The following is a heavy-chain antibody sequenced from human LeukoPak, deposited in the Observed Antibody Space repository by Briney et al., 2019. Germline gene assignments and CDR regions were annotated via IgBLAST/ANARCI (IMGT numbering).Heavy chain of an antibody. CDR3: ARDPEGRSYYYGMDV. J-gene: IGHJ6*02. CDR2: IYSGGST. CDR1: GFTVSSNY. Sequence: GGSLRLSCAASGFTVSSNYMSWVRQAPGKGLEWVSVIYSGGSTYYADSVKGRFTISRDNSKNTLYLQMNSLRAEDTAVYYCARDPEGRSYYYGMDVWGQGTTVTVSS. D-gene: IGHD2-15*01. V-gene: IGHV3-53*01.